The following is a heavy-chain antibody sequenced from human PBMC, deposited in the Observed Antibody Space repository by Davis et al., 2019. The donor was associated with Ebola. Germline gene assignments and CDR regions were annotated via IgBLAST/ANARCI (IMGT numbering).Heavy chain of an antibody. Sequence: GESLKISCSASGFTFSSYAMSWVRQAPGKGLEWVSGISATGVNTYYADSVKGRVTISRDNSRNTQFLQMSSLRGEDTAVYYCARDRLKWFGESDADLDFWGQGTLVTVSS. CDR3: ARDRLKWFGESDADLDF. V-gene: IGHV3-23*01. CDR1: GFTFSSYA. D-gene: IGHD3-10*01. CDR2: ISATGVNT. J-gene: IGHJ3*01.